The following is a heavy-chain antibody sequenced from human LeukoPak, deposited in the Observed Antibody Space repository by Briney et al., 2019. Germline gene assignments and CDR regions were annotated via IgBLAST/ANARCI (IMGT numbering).Heavy chain of an antibody. CDR2: IYYSGST. Sequence: SETLSLTCTVSGGFISSSSYYWGWIRQPPGKGLEWIGTIYYSGSTYYHPSLKSRLTISVDTSKNQFSLKLSSVTAADTAVYYCESLHTPGYFDYWGQGTLVTVSS. CDR3: ESLHTPGYFDY. V-gene: IGHV4-39*01. J-gene: IGHJ4*02. D-gene: IGHD1-14*01. CDR1: GGFISSSSYY.